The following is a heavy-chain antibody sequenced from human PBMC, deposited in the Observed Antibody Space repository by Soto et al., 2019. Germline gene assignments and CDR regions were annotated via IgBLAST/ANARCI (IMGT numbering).Heavy chain of an antibody. D-gene: IGHD6-19*01. CDR2: ISGSGGST. CDR3: AKDGSGWYEQYYYYYGMDV. V-gene: IGHV3-23*01. J-gene: IGHJ6*02. Sequence: EVQLLESGGGLVQPGGSLRLSCAASGFTFSSYAMSWVRQAPGKGLEWVSAISGSGGSTYYADSVKGRFTISRDNSKSTLYLQMNSLRAEDTAVYYCAKDGSGWYEQYYYYYGMDVWGQGTTVTVSS. CDR1: GFTFSSYA.